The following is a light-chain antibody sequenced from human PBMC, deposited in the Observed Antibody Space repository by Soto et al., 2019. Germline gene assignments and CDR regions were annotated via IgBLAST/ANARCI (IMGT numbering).Light chain of an antibody. CDR3: SSYTSSSTVL. CDR1: SSDIGGYNY. Sequence: QSALTQPASVSGSPGQSITISCTGTSSDIGGYNYVSWYQQHPGKAPKFMIFEVSNRPSGVSNRFSGSKSGNTASLTISGLQAEDEADYYCSSYTSSSTVLFGGGTKVTVL. V-gene: IGLV2-14*01. CDR2: EVS. J-gene: IGLJ2*01.